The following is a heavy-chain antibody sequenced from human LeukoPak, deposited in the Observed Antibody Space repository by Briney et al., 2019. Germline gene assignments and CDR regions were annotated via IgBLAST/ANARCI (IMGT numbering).Heavy chain of an antibody. CDR3: ASRLGKVRGTSLYFDY. Sequence: GRSLRLSCAASGFTFSSYGMHWVRQAPGKGLEWVAVIWYDGSNKYYADSVKGRFTISRDNSKNTLYLQMNSLRAEDTAVYYCASRLGKVRGTSLYFDYWGQGTLVTVSS. CDR2: IWYDGSNK. CDR1: GFTFSSYG. V-gene: IGHV3-33*08. J-gene: IGHJ4*02. D-gene: IGHD3-10*01.